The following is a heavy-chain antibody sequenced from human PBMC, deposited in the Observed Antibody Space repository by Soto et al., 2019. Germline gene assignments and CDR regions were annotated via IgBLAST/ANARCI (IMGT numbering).Heavy chain of an antibody. V-gene: IGHV3-30-3*01. CDR1: GFTFSSYA. Sequence: GGSLRLSCAASGFTFSSYAMHWVRQAPGKGLEWVAVISYDGSNKYYADSVKGRFTISRDNSKNTRYLQMNSLRAEDTAVYYCARDRVYCSSTSCYPGPNREKYYYYYGMDVWGQGTTVTVSS. J-gene: IGHJ6*02. D-gene: IGHD2-2*01. CDR2: ISYDGSNK. CDR3: ARDRVYCSSTSCYPGPNREKYYYYYGMDV.